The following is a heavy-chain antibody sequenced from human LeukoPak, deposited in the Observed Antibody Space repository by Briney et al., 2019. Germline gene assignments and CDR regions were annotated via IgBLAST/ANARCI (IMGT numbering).Heavy chain of an antibody. J-gene: IGHJ4*02. V-gene: IGHV1-18*01. CDR1: GYTFTSYG. D-gene: IGHD5-12*01. CDR2: ISAYNGNT. Sequence: ASVKVSCKASGYTFTSYGISWVRQAPGQGLEWMGWISAYNGNTNYAQKLQGRVTMTKDTSTSTVYMELSSLRSEDTAIYYCARDRGSGYYVFDYWGQGTLVTVSS. CDR3: ARDRGSGYYVFDY.